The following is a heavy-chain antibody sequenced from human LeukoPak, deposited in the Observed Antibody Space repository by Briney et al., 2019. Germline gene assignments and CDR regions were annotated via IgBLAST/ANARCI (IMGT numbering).Heavy chain of an antibody. CDR3: ARQYYDILTDPNYFDS. CDR2: ILPGNSDT. V-gene: IGHV5-51*01. D-gene: IGHD3-9*01. Sequence: ESLKISCKGSGYSFSNYWIGWVRQMPGKGLEWVGIILPGNSDTRYSPSFQGQVTMSADKSISTAYLQWSGLKAADTAMYYCARQYYDILTDPNYFDSWGQGTLVTVSS. J-gene: IGHJ4*02. CDR1: GYSFSNYW.